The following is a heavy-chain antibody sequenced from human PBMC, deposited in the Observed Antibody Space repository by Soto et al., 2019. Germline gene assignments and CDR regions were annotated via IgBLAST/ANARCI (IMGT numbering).Heavy chain of an antibody. Sequence: GGSLRLSCAASGFTFDDYTMHWVRQAPGKGLEWVSLISWDGGSTYYADSVKGRFTISRDNSKNSLYLQMNSLRTEDTALYYCAKDMGPMGGGYTYYYYGMDVWGQGTTVTVSS. CDR1: GFTFDDYT. CDR2: ISWDGGST. D-gene: IGHD5-12*01. CDR3: AKDMGPMGGGYTYYYYGMDV. J-gene: IGHJ6*02. V-gene: IGHV3-43*01.